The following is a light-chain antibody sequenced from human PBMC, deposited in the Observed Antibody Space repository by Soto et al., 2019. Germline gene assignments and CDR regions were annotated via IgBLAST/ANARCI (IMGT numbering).Light chain of an antibody. V-gene: IGLV2-14*01. Sequence: QSVLTQPASVSGSPGQSITISCTGTSSDVGGYNYVSWYQHHPGKAPKLMIYEVSNRPSGLSNRFSGSKSGNTASLTISGLQAEDEADYYCSSYTTSSTYVFGTGTKVTVL. J-gene: IGLJ1*01. CDR3: SSYTTSSTYV. CDR2: EVS. CDR1: SSDVGGYNY.